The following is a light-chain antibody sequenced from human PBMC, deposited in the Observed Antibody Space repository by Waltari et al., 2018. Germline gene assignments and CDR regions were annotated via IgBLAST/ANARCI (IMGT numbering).Light chain of an antibody. CDR3: QQYYSTPLT. CDR1: QGISNS. Sequence: DIQMTQSPSSLSASVGDRVTITCRASQGISNSLAWYKQKPGKAPKLLLYAASRLESGVPSRVIGSGSGTDYTLTISSLQPEDFATYYCQQYYSTPLTFGPGTKVDIK. CDR2: AAS. J-gene: IGKJ3*01. V-gene: IGKV1-NL1*01.